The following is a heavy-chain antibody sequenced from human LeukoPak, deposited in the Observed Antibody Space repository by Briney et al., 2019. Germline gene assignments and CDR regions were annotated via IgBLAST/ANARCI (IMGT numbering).Heavy chain of an antibody. V-gene: IGHV4-59*02. Sequence: PSETLSLTCTVSGGYVTKYYWHWLRQAPGKGLEWIGFIFHTGITNYNPSLKSRVAKSVDTSKNQCSLKLTSVTAADTAVYFCARDLFPINWFESWGQGTLVTVSS. CDR2: IFHTGIT. CDR3: ARDLFPINWFES. CDR1: GGYVTKYY. D-gene: IGHD2-2*02. J-gene: IGHJ5*01.